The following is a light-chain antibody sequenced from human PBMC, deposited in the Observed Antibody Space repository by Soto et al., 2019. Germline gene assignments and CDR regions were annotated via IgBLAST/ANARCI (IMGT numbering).Light chain of an antibody. V-gene: IGLV1-36*01. Sequence: QSVLTQPPSVSEAPRQRVTISCSGSSSNIGNNAVNWYQQLPGKAPKLLIYYDDLLPSGVSDRFSGSKSGTSASLAISGLQSEDEADYYCAAWDASMNGPVFGVGTKLTVL. CDR3: AAWDASMNGPV. J-gene: IGLJ3*02. CDR2: YDD. CDR1: SSNIGNNA.